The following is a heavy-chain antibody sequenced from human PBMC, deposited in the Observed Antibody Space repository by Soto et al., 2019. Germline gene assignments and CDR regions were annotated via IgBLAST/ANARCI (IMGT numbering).Heavy chain of an antibody. CDR2: IYYSGST. CDR1: GGSISSGGYY. J-gene: IGHJ5*02. Sequence: QVQLQESGPGLVKPSQTLSLTCTVSGGSISSGGYYWSWIRQHPGKGLEWIGSIYYSGSTYYKPALKRRGTISVDTTKNQFSLKLSSVTAADTAAYYCARSVFPWGRGTLVTVSS. V-gene: IGHV4-31*03. CDR3: ARSVFP.